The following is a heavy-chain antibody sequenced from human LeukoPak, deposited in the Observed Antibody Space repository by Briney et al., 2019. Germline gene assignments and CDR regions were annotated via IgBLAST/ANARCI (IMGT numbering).Heavy chain of an antibody. V-gene: IGHV3-30*02. CDR2: IRYDGSNK. CDR1: GFTFSTYG. CDR3: AKDMGPWKSTSISDFDY. D-gene: IGHD1-1*01. J-gene: IGHJ4*02. Sequence: GGSLRLSRAASGFTFSTYGMHWVRQAPGKGLEWVAFIRYDGSNKYYADSVRGRFTISRDNSKNTLYLQMNSLRAEDTAVYFCAKDMGPWKSTSISDFDYWGQGTLVTVSS.